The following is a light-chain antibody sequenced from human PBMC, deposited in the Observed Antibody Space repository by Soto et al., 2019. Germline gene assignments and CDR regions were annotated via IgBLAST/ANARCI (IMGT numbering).Light chain of an antibody. J-gene: IGKJ1*01. CDR1: QSVTTNY. Sequence: EIVLTQSPGTLSLSPGERATLSCRASQSVTTNYLAWYQQKPGQPPRLLFFGASIRATGIPDRFSGRRSGTEFTPTISSLQSEDFGVYYCQQYNSWPQTFGQGTKV. CDR3: QQYNSWPQT. CDR2: GAS. V-gene: IGKV3-20*01.